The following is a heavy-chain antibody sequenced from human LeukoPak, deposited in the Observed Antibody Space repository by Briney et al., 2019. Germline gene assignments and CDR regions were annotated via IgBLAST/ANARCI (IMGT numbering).Heavy chain of an antibody. Sequence: GGSLRLSCAASGFTFNDYDMHWVRQGTGKGLEWVSVIGYAGDTDSSVSVKGRFTISREVAKKSLYLQMNSLRAGDTAVYYCARGSSGHLDAFDIWGQGTVVTVSS. CDR1: GFTFNDYD. V-gene: IGHV3-13*01. D-gene: IGHD2-15*01. J-gene: IGHJ3*02. CDR3: ARGSSGHLDAFDI. CDR2: IGYAGDT.